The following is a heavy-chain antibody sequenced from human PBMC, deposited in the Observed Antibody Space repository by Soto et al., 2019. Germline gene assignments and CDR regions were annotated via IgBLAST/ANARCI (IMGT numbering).Heavy chain of an antibody. V-gene: IGHV3-72*01. D-gene: IGHD2-2*01. CDR3: ARGYCSSTSCYLFYFDL. Sequence: EVQLVESGGGLVQPGGSLRLSCAASGFTFSDHHMDWVRQAPGKGLEWVGRTRNKANSYITEYAASVKGRFTISRDDSKNSLYLQMTSLKTEDTAVYYCARGYCSSTSCYLFYFDLWGRGTLVTVSS. CDR1: GFTFSDHH. CDR2: TRNKANSYIT. J-gene: IGHJ2*01.